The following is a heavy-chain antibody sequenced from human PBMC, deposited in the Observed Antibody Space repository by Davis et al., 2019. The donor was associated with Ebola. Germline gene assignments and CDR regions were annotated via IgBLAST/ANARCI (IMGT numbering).Heavy chain of an antibody. Sequence: SETLSLTCTVSGGSISSSRYYWSWIRQPPGKGLEWIGEINHSGSTNYNPSLKSRVTISVDTSKNQFSLKLSSVTAADTAVYYCARGSGWLLTGWFDPWGQGTLVTVSS. D-gene: IGHD5-12*01. CDR1: GGSISSSRYY. CDR3: ARGSGWLLTGWFDP. J-gene: IGHJ5*02. V-gene: IGHV4-39*07. CDR2: INHSGST.